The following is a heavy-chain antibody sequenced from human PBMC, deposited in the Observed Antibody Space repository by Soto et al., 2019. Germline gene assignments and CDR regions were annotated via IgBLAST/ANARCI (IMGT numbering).Heavy chain of an antibody. CDR1: GGSISSGDYY. V-gene: IGHV4-30-4*01. CDR3: ARGNQQNWFDP. CDR2: IYYSGST. J-gene: IGHJ5*02. Sequence: SETLSLTCTVSGGSISSGDYYWSCIRQPPGKGLEWIGYIYYSGSTYYNPSLKSRVTISVDTSKNQFSLKLSSVTAADTAVYYCARGNQQNWFDPWGQGTLVTVSS. D-gene: IGHD2-2*01.